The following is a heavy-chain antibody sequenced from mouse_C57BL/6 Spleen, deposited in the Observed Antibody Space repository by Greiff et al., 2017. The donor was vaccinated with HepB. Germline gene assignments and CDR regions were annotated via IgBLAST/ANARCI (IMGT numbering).Heavy chain of an antibody. CDR1: GFTFSSYG. CDR2: ISSGGSYT. V-gene: IGHV5-6*02. D-gene: IGHD6-2*01. J-gene: IGHJ2*01. CDR3: ARHEVVSDY. Sequence: DVKLVESGGDLVKPGGSLKLSCAASGFTFSSYGMSWVRQTPDKRLEWVATISSGGSYTYYPDSVKGRFTSSRDNAKNTLYLQMSSLKSEDTAMYYCARHEVVSDYWGQGTTLTVSS.